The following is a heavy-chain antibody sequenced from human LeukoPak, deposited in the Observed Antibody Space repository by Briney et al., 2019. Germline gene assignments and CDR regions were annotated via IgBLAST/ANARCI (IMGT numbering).Heavy chain of an antibody. CDR1: GFAFSSYA. CDR3: ARWLQLRGYYYYMDV. Sequence: PGGSLRLSCAASGFAFSSYALHWVRRAPGKGLEWVSAIGTGGDTYYADSVMGRFTISRDNAKKSLYLHMNSLIAEDTALYHCARWLQLRGYYYYMDVWGKGTTVTVSS. CDR2: IGTGGDT. D-gene: IGHD5-24*01. V-gene: IGHV3-47*01. J-gene: IGHJ6*03.